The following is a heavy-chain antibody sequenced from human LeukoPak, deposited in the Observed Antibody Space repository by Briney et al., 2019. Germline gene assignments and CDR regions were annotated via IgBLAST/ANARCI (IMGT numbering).Heavy chain of an antibody. CDR3: AKDRGSGWSFDY. CDR2: ISAGGGST. Sequence: GGSLRLSCAASGFTFSNYAMCWVRQAPGKGLEWVSGISAGGGSTYYADSVKGRLTVSRDNSKNTLYLQMNSLRADDTAIYYCAKDRGSGWSFDYWGQGTLVTVSS. J-gene: IGHJ4*02. V-gene: IGHV3-23*01. CDR1: GFTFSNYA. D-gene: IGHD6-19*01.